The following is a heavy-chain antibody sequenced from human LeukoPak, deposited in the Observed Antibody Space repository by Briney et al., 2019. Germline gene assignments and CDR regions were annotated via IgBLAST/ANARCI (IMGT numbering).Heavy chain of an antibody. V-gene: IGHV1-2*02. CDR3: ARTGIPSAFDI. J-gene: IGHJ3*02. D-gene: IGHD6-13*01. Sequence: ASVKVSCKASGYTFIGYYMHWVRQAPGQGLEWMGWISPNSGGTNYAQKFQGRVTMTRDMSTSTVYMELSSLRSEDTAVYYCARTGIPSAFDIWGQGTMVTVSS. CDR2: ISPNSGGT. CDR1: GYTFIGYY.